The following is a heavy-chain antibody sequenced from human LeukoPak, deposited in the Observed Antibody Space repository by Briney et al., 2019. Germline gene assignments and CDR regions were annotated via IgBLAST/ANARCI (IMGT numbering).Heavy chain of an antibody. V-gene: IGHV1-2*02. J-gene: IGHJ5*02. D-gene: IGHD3-10*01. CDR1: GYTFTGNY. Sequence: ASVKVSCKASGYTFTGNYMHWVRQAPGQGLEWMGWINPNSGGTNYAQKFQGRVTMTRDTSISTAYMELSRLRSDDTAVYYCARQITMVRGVIIENNWFDPWGQGTLVTVSS. CDR2: INPNSGGT. CDR3: ARQITMVRGVIIENNWFDP.